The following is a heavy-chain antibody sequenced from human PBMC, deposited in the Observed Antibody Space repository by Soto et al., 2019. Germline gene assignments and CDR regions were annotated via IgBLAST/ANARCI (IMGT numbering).Heavy chain of an antibody. CDR3: ARVFIASQNYYYYGMDV. CDR1: GGSISSGGYY. J-gene: IGHJ6*02. Sequence: QVQLQESGPGLVKPSQTLSLTCTVSGGSISSGGYYWSWIRQHPGKGLEWIGYIYYSGSTYYNPSLKSRVTISVDTSKNQFSLKLSSVTAADTAVYYCARVFIASQNYYYYGMDVWGQGTTVTVSS. D-gene: IGHD6-13*01. CDR2: IYYSGST. V-gene: IGHV4-31*03.